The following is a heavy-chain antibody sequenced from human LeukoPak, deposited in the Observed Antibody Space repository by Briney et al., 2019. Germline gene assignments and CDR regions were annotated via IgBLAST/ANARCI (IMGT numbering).Heavy chain of an antibody. D-gene: IGHD3-16*01. V-gene: IGHV3-21*01. CDR3: ARDPEGFGATYFDY. J-gene: IGHJ4*02. Sequence: GGSLRLSCAASGFTFSTYSMNWVRQAPGKGLEWVSSISSSSSYIYYADSVKGRFTISRDNAKNSLYLQMNSLRAEDTAVFYCARDPEGFGATYFDYWGQGTLVTVSS. CDR2: ISSSSSYI. CDR1: GFTFSTYS.